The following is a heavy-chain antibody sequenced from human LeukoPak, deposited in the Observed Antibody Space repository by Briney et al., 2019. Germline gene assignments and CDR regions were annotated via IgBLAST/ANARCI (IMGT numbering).Heavy chain of an antibody. V-gene: IGHV4-39*01. J-gene: IGHJ4*02. Sequence: PSETLSLTCTVSGGSISSSTYYWGWIRQPPGKGLEWIGSIHYTGITYYNPSLKSPVTISIDTSKNQFSLKLSSVTAADTAVYYCARLGGEYTSSSFDYWGQGTLVTVSS. CDR3: ARLGGEYTSSSFDY. CDR2: IHYTGIT. CDR1: GGSISSSTYY. D-gene: IGHD6-6*01.